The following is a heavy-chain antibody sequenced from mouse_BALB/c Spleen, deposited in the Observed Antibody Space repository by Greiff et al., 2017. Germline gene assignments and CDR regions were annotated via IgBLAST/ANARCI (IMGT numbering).Heavy chain of an antibody. D-gene: IGHD1-2*01. CDR1: GFTFSDYG. V-gene: IGHV5-15*02. CDR2: ISNLAYSI. Sequence: EVKLMESGGGLVQPGGSRKLSCAASGFTFSDYGMAWVRQAPGKGPEWVAFISNLAYSIYYADTVTGRFTISRENAKNTLYLEMSSLRSEDTAMYYCARDDYGYGFAYWGQGTLVTVSA. CDR3: ARDDYGYGFAY. J-gene: IGHJ3*01.